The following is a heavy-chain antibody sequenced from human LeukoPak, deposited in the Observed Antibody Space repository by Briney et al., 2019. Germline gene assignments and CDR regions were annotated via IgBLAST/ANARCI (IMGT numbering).Heavy chain of an antibody. CDR2: IKSDGNIT. J-gene: IGHJ4*02. D-gene: IGHD3-16*01. CDR1: GFTFSNYW. V-gene: IGHV3-74*01. CDR3: AKGSNSWGSTDY. Sequence: QTGGSLRLSCAASGFTFSNYWMYWVRQAPGKGLVWVSQIKSDGNITNYADSVKGRFTISRDNSKNTLYLQMNSLRAEDTAVYYCAKGSNSWGSTDYWGQGTLVTVSS.